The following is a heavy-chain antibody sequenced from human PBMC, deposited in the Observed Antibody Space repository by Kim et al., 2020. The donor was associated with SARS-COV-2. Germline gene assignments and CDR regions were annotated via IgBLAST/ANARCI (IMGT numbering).Heavy chain of an antibody. Sequence: KFQGTVTMTRDTSTSTVYMELSSLRSEDTAVYYCARDVIFCGGDCRWFDPWGQGTLVTVSS. CDR3: ARDVIFCGGDCRWFDP. D-gene: IGHD2-21*02. J-gene: IGHJ5*02. V-gene: IGHV1-46*01.